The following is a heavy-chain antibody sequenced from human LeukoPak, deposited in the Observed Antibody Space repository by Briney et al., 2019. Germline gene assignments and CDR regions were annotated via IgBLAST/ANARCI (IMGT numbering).Heavy chain of an antibody. CDR2: IYSSGST. CDR1: GSSISSGSYY. CDR3: AREPSTVSWVDP. V-gene: IGHV4-61*02. J-gene: IGHJ5*02. D-gene: IGHD2-8*02. Sequence: PSETLSLTCTVSGSSISSGSYYWSWIRQPAGKGLEWIGRIYSSGSTNYNPSLKSRVTMSVDTSKNQFSLNLSSVTAADTAVYYCAREPSTVSWVDPWGQGTLVTVSS.